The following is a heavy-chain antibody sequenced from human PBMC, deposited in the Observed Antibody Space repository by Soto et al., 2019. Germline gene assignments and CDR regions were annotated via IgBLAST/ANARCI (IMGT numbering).Heavy chain of an antibody. CDR2: IYYSGST. CDR1: GGSISSGGYY. V-gene: IGHV4-31*03. D-gene: IGHD6-13*01. CDR3: ASNPYSSSWKGDYYYGMDV. Sequence: PSETLSLTCTVSGGSISSGGYYWSWIRQHPGKGLEWIGYIYYSGSTYYNPSLKSRVTISVDTSKNQFSLKLSSVTAADTAVYHCASNPYSSSWKGDYYYGMDVWGQGTTVTVSS. J-gene: IGHJ6*02.